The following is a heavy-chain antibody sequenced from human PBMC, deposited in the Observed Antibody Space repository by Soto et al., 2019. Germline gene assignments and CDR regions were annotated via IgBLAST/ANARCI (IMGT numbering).Heavy chain of an antibody. D-gene: IGHD2-21*02. CDR3: AVAYCGGDCYHTRYYYYGMDV. CDR1: GFTFSSYA. Sequence: QVQLVESGGGVVQPGRSLRLSCAASGFTFSSYAMHWVRQAPGKGLEWVAVISYDGSNKYYADSVKGRFTISRDNSKNTLYLQMNSLRAEDTAVYYCAVAYCGGDCYHTRYYYYGMDVWGQGTTVTVSS. J-gene: IGHJ6*02. V-gene: IGHV3-30-3*01. CDR2: ISYDGSNK.